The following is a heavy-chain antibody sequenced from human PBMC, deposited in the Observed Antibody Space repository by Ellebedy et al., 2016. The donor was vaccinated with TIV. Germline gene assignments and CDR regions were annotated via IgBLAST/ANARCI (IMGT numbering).Heavy chain of an antibody. J-gene: IGHJ4*02. CDR2: IWYDGSTQ. V-gene: IGHV3-33*01. Sequence: PGGSLRLSCAASGFTFNNYAMHWVRQAPGKGLELVATIWYDGSTQYYADSVKGRFTISRDNSKTTVFLQMSSLRVEDTAVYFCARAAAQLLSDYWGQGTLVTVSS. CDR1: GFTFNNYA. D-gene: IGHD6-6*01. CDR3: ARAAAQLLSDY.